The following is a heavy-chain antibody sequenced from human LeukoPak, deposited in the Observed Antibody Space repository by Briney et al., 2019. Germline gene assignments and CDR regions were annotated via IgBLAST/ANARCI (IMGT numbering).Heavy chain of an antibody. V-gene: IGHV3-7*01. CDR1: GFTFSSYW. CDR2: IKQDGSEK. J-gene: IGHJ4*02. CDR3: ARDHGPTYYDFWSGYLPDY. Sequence: SGGSLRLSCAASGFTFSSYWMSWVRQAPGKGLEWVANIKQDGSEKYYVDSVKGRFTISRDNAKNSLYLQMNSLRAEDTAVYYCARDHGPTYYDFWSGYLPDYWGQGTLVTVSS. D-gene: IGHD3-3*01.